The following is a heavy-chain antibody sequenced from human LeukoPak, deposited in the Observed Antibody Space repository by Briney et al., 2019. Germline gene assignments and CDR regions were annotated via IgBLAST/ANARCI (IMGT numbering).Heavy chain of an antibody. V-gene: IGHV3-23*01. CDR3: AKDPAAAGTAPYFDY. CDR1: GFTFSSYA. Sequence: GGSLRLSCAASGFTFSSYAMNWVRQAPGKGLEWVSAISGSGGSTYYADSVKGRFTMSRDNSKNTLYLQMNSLRAEDTAVYYCAKDPAAAGTAPYFDYWGQGTLVTVSS. CDR2: ISGSGGST. J-gene: IGHJ4*02. D-gene: IGHD1-14*01.